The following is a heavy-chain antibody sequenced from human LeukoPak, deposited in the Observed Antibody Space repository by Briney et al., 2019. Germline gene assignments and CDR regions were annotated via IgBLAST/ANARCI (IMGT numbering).Heavy chain of an antibody. CDR1: GFTFSNAW. D-gene: IGHD3-22*01. Sequence: GGSLRLSCAASGFTFSNAWMSWVRQAPGKGLEWVGRIKSKTDGGTTDYAAPAKGRFTISRDDSKSIAYLQMNSLKTEDTAVYYCSRAKSNYYDSSAPNYWGRGTLVTVSS. V-gene: IGHV3-15*01. J-gene: IGHJ4*02. CDR3: SRAKSNYYDSSAPNY. CDR2: IKSKTDGGTT.